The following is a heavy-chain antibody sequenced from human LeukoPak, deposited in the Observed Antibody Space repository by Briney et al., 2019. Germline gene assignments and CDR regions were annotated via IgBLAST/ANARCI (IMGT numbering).Heavy chain of an antibody. V-gene: IGHV4-39*07. D-gene: IGHD2-2*02. CDR3: ARVGDEYCSSTSCYKRYYYYYMDV. J-gene: IGHJ6*03. CDR2: IYYSGTT. Sequence: KTSETLSLTCTVSGGSISSSSFWWARIRRPPGKGLEWIGNIYYSGTTNYNPSLKSRVTISVDTSKNQFSLKLSSVTAADTAVYYCARVGDEYCSSTSCYKRYYYYYMDVWGKGTTVTVSS. CDR1: GGSISSSSFW.